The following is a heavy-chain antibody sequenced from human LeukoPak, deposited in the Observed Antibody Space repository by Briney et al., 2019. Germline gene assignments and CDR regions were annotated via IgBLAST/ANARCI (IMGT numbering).Heavy chain of an antibody. CDR2: INHSGST. D-gene: IGHD6-19*01. J-gene: IGHJ4*02. Sequence: PSETLSLTCAVYGGSFSGYYWSWIRQPPGKGLEWIGEINHSGSTNYNPSLKSRVTISVDTSKNQFSLKLSSVTAADTAVYYCARHGARGIAVAGTGFDYWGQGTLVTVSS. V-gene: IGHV4-34*01. CDR1: GGSFSGYY. CDR3: ARHGARGIAVAGTGFDY.